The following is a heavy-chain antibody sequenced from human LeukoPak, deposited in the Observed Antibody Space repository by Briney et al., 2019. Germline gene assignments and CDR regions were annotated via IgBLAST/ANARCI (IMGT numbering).Heavy chain of an antibody. D-gene: IGHD1-26*01. Sequence: PGGSLRLSCAASGFTFSSYAMHWVRQAPGKGLEWVAVISYDGSNKYYADSVKGRFTISRDNSKNTLYLQMNSLRAEDTAVYYCAGGSYPDYWGQGTLVTVSS. CDR2: ISYDGSNK. CDR3: AGGSYPDY. CDR1: GFTFSSYA. J-gene: IGHJ4*02. V-gene: IGHV3-30*04.